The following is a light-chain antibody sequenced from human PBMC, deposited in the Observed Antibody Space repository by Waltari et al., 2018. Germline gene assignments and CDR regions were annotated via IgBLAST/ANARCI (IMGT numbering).Light chain of an antibody. CDR1: QSFSDW. J-gene: IGKJ2*01. CDR3: QQYNSYPYT. V-gene: IGKV1-5*03. CDR2: RAS. Sequence: DIQMTQSPSTLSASVGDRVTITCRASQSFSDWLAWYQQKPGTAPKLLIYRASSLKSGVPSRFSGSESGTEFTLTINSLQPDDVATYYCQQYNSYPYTFGQWTKLEIK.